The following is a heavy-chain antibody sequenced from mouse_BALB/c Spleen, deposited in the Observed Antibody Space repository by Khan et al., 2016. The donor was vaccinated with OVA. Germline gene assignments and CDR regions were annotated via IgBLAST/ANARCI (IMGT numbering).Heavy chain of an antibody. Sequence: VQLQQSGPELVKPGASVKMSCKASGYTFTDYYMKWVKQSQGKSLEWIGDINPDNGDTFYNQKFKGKATLTVDKSSSTAYMQLNSLTSEDSALYFCTRGIFDVWGAGTTVTVSS. CDR1: GYTFTDYY. CDR2: INPDNGDT. CDR3: TRGIFDV. J-gene: IGHJ1*01. V-gene: IGHV1-19*01.